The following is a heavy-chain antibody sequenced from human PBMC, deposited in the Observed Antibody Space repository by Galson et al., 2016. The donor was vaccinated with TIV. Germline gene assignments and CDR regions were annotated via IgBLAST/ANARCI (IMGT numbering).Heavy chain of an antibody. J-gene: IGHJ3*02. D-gene: IGHD7-27*01. CDR1: GFTVSNNY. CDR3: AKDETGDAYDI. V-gene: IGHV3-53*01. CDR2: IYSGGGT. Sequence: LRLSCAASGFTVSNNYMSWVRQAPGKGLEWVSLIYSGGGTYYADSVKGRFTISRDNSKNTVYLQMNSLRAEDTAVYYCAKDETGDAYDIWGQGTMVTVSS.